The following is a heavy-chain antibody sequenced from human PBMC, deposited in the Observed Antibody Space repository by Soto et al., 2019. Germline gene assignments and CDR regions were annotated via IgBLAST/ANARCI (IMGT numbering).Heavy chain of an antibody. Sequence: GGSLRLSCAASGFTFSSYAMSWVRQAPGKGLEWVSAISGSGGSTYYADSVKGRFTISRDNSKNTLYLQMNSLRAEDTAVYYCAKDKPVYCSGGSCYSEYFDLWGRGTLVTVSS. D-gene: IGHD2-15*01. CDR2: ISGSGGST. CDR1: GFTFSSYA. J-gene: IGHJ2*01. CDR3: AKDKPVYCSGGSCYSEYFDL. V-gene: IGHV3-23*01.